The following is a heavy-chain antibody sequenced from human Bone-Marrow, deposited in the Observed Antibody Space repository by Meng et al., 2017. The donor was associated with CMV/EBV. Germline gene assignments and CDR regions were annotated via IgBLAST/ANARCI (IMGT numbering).Heavy chain of an antibody. Sequence: TFPHAWMSWARQAPGKGLEWIGLIKSNTEGGTIDYAAPVKGRFTISRDNSKNTLYLQMNSLRAEDTAVYYCAKRIERGGLGSYYMVDYWGQGTLVTVSS. V-gene: IGHV3-15*01. J-gene: IGHJ4*02. CDR2: IKSNTEGGTI. CDR1: TFPHAW. CDR3: AKRIERGGLGSYYMVDY. D-gene: IGHD3-10*01.